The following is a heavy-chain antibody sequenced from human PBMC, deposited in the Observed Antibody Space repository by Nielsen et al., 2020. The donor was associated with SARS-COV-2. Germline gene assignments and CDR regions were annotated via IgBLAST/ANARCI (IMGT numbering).Heavy chain of an antibody. D-gene: IGHD2-15*01. Sequence: GESLKIYCAASGFTFSPYGMHWVRQAPGKGLERVADISYDGSNKYYVDSVKGRFTISRDNSKNTLYLQMSSLREEDTAVYYCTKDWTAIVVVPSGGVDYWGQGTLVTVSS. V-gene: IGHV3-30*18. J-gene: IGHJ4*02. CDR1: GFTFSPYG. CDR2: ISYDGSNK. CDR3: TKDWTAIVVVPSGGVDY.